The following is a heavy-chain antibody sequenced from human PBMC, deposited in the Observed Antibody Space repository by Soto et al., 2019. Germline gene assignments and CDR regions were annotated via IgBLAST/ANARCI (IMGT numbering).Heavy chain of an antibody. Sequence: GGSLRLSCAASGLTFSNYAMSWFRLAPGKGLEWVSGIIENGVDTYYADSVKGRFTISRDNAKNTLYLQMNSLRAEDTAIYYCARVSHEDYVDYRRQGPLVTVSS. J-gene: IGHJ4*02. CDR2: IIENGVDT. CDR3: ARVSHEDYVDY. D-gene: IGHD2-8*01. V-gene: IGHV3-23*01. CDR1: GLTFSNYA.